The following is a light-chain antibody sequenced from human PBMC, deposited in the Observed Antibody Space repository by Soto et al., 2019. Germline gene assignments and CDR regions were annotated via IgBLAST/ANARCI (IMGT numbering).Light chain of an antibody. V-gene: IGKV1-39*01. CDR1: ETIKTY. CDR3: QQRYKTLAYT. J-gene: IGKJ2*01. CDR2: DAS. Sequence: EIQLTQSPSSLSASVGDTVTISCRSSETIKTYLNWYLQRPGKAPKPLIYDASTLQSGVPSRFIGGGSGTDFTLTIANLQPEDFGTYYCQQRYKTLAYTFGHGTNLDIK.